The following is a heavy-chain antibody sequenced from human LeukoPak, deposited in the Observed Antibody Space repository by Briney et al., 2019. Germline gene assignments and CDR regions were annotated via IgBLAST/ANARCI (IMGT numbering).Heavy chain of an antibody. CDR3: AKGPTVTQPTFDY. Sequence: PGGSLRLSCAASGFTFDNYAMQWVRQAPGKGLEWVSGISWDSGSIGYAESVKGRFTISRDNAKNSLYLQMNSLRAEDTALYYCAKGPTVTQPTFDYWGQGTLVTVSS. V-gene: IGHV3-9*01. CDR1: GFTFDNYA. D-gene: IGHD4-17*01. J-gene: IGHJ4*02. CDR2: ISWDSGSI.